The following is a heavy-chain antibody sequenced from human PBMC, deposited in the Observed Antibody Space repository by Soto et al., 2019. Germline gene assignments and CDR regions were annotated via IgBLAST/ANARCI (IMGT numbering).Heavy chain of an antibody. CDR1: GYTFTSYY. D-gene: IGHD1-7*01. CDR3: ARDRIGWNSGEQYYYYYYGMDV. J-gene: IGHJ6*02. V-gene: IGHV1-46*04. CDR2: INPSGGST. Sequence: QVQLVQSGAEVKKPGASVKVSCKASGYTFTSYYMHWVRQAPGQGLEWMGIINPSGGSTSYAQKLPGRVTMTRDTSTSTVYMELSSLRSEDTAVYYCARDRIGWNSGEQYYYYYYGMDVWGQGTTVTVSS.